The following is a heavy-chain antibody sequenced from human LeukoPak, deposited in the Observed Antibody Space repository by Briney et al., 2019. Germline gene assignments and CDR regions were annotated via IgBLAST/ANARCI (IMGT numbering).Heavy chain of an antibody. CDR3: ARGIAAAGDDY. CDR1: GFTFSSYS. J-gene: IGHJ4*02. Sequence: GGSLRLSCAASGFTFSSYSINWVRQAPGKGLEWVSSISSSSSYIYYADSVKGRFTISRDNAKNSLYLQMNSLRAEDTAVYYCARGIAAAGDDYWGQGTLVTVSS. CDR2: ISSSSSYI. V-gene: IGHV3-21*01. D-gene: IGHD6-13*01.